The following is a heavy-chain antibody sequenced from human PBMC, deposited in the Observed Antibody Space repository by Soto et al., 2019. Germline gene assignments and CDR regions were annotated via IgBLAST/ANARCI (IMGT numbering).Heavy chain of an antibody. CDR2: IYYSGST. J-gene: IGHJ3*02. CDR1: GGSISSYY. CDR3: ARGGYGDYGSAFAI. Sequence: SETLSLTCTVSGGSISSYYWSWIRQPPGKGLEWIGYIYYSGSTNYNPSLKSRVTISVDTSKNQFSLKLSSVTAADTAVYYCARGGYGDYGSAFAIWGQGTMVTVSS. D-gene: IGHD4-17*01. V-gene: IGHV4-59*01.